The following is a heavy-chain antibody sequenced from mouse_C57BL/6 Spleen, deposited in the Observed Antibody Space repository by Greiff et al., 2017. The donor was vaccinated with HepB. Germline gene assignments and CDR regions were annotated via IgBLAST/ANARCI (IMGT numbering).Heavy chain of an antibody. J-gene: IGHJ4*01. Sequence: VKLQQSGAELARPGASVKLSCKASGYTFTSYGISWVKQRTGQGLEWIGEIYPRSGNTYYNEKFKGKATLTADKSSSTAYMELRSLTSEDSAVYFCAREGGSRTVVEEYYAMDYWGQGTSVTVSS. D-gene: IGHD1-1*01. CDR3: AREGGSRTVVEEYYAMDY. CDR1: GYTFTSYG. CDR2: IYPRSGNT. V-gene: IGHV1-81*01.